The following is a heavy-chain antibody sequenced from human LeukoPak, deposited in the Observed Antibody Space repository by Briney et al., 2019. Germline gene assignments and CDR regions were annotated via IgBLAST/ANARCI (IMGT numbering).Heavy chain of an antibody. V-gene: IGHV3-49*04. CDR3: TRAADFWTYMDV. Sequence: GGSLRLSCAASGFTFSSYWMTWVRQAPGKGLEWVGFIRSKAYGGTTEYAASVKGRFTISRDDSRSIAYLQMNSLKTEDTAVYYCTRAADFWTYMDVWGKGTTVTVSS. D-gene: IGHD3/OR15-3a*01. J-gene: IGHJ6*03. CDR1: GFTFSSYW. CDR2: IRSKAYGGTT.